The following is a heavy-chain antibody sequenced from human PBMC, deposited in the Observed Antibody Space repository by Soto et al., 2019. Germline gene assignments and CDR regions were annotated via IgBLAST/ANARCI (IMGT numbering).Heavy chain of an antibody. CDR3: ARYLHSSSWTTEVYYYYYMDV. V-gene: IGHV6-1*01. CDR2: TYYRSKWYN. Sequence: SPTLSLPCAISGDSVSSNSAAWNWIRQSPSRGLEWLGRTYYRSKWYNDYAVSVKSRITINPDTSKNQFSLQLNSVTPEDTAVYYCARYLHSSSWTTEVYYYYYMDVWGKGTTVTVSS. CDR1: GDSVSSNSAA. D-gene: IGHD6-13*01. J-gene: IGHJ6*03.